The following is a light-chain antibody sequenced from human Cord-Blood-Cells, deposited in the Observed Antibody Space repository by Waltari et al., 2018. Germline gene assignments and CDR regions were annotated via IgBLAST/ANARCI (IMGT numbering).Light chain of an antibody. CDR2: GAC. Sequence: EIVMTQSPATLSVSPGERATLSCRASQSVSSNLAWYQQKPGQAPRRLIYGACTRATGSRASFSRSGSGTEFALTISRLQSEDFAVYYWQQYNNWPMYTFGQGTKLEIK. CDR3: QQYNNWPMYT. V-gene: IGKV3-15*01. J-gene: IGKJ2*01. CDR1: QSVSSN.